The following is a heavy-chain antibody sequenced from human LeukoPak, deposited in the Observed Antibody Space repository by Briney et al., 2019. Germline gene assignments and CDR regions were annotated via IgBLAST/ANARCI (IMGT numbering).Heavy chain of an antibody. CDR3: AKAQDIVVVVAAEGYFDY. CDR2: ISGSGGST. Sequence: GGSLRPSCAASGFTFSSYAMSWVRQAPGKGLEWVSAISGSGGSTYYADSVKGRFTISRDNSKNTLYLQMNSLRAEDTAVYYCAKAQDIVVVVAAEGYFDYWGQGTLVTVSS. D-gene: IGHD2-15*01. CDR1: GFTFSSYA. V-gene: IGHV3-23*01. J-gene: IGHJ4*02.